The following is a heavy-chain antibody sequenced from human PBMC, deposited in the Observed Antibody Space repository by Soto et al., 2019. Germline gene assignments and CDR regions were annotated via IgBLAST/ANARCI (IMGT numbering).Heavy chain of an antibody. V-gene: IGHV3-33*01. Sequence: QVQLVESGGGVVQPGRSLRLSCAASGFTFSSYGMHWVRQAPGKGLEWVAVIWYDGNDKYYADFVKGRFTISRDNAKNTVSLQMNGLRAEDTAVYYCARDRHSSSSGYFEYWGQGTLVTVSS. CDR3: ARDRHSSSSGYFEY. CDR2: IWYDGNDK. D-gene: IGHD6-6*01. CDR1: GFTFSSYG. J-gene: IGHJ4*02.